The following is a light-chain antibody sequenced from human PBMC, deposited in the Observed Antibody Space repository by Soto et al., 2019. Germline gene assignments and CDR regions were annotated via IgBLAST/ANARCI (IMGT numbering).Light chain of an antibody. CDR1: SSDVGGYNY. V-gene: IGLV2-14*03. Sequence: QSVLTQPASVSGSPGQSITISCTGTSSDVGGYNYVSWYQHHPGKAPKLIIFDVSDRPSGISDRFSASKSGNTASLTISGLQAEDVADYYCCPYALDSSPWVFGTGINVTVL. CDR3: CPYALDSSPWV. CDR2: DVS. J-gene: IGLJ1*01.